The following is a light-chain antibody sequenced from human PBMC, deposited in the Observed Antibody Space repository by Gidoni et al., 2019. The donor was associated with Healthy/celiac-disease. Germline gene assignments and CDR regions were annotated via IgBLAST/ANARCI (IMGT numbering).Light chain of an antibody. V-gene: IGKV1-5*03. Sequence: DIQMTQSPSTLSASVGDRVTITCRTSQSISSWLAWYQQKPGKAPKLLIYKASSLESGVPSRFSGSGSGTEFTLTISSLQHDDFATYYCQQYNSYSPGFTFGPGTKVDIK. J-gene: IGKJ3*01. CDR1: QSISSW. CDR2: KAS. CDR3: QQYNSYSPGFT.